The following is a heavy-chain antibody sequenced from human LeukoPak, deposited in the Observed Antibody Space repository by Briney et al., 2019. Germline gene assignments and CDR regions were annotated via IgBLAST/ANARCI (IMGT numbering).Heavy chain of an antibody. Sequence: SETLSLTCTVSGDSISSNSYFWGWIRQPPGKGLEWIGSVYYGGSSYYNPSLKSRVTISVDTSNNQFSLKLSSVTAADTAVYYCARFRGDSALVGNYWGQGTLVTVSS. J-gene: IGHJ4*02. CDR2: VYYGGSS. CDR1: GDSISSNSYF. D-gene: IGHD5-18*01. V-gene: IGHV4-39*07. CDR3: ARFRGDSALVGNY.